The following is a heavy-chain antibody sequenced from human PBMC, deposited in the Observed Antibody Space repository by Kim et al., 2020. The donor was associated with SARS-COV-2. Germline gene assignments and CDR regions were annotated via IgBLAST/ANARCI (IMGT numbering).Heavy chain of an antibody. CDR1: GFTVSSNY. D-gene: IGHD3-10*01. V-gene: IGHV3-53*01. J-gene: IGHJ3*02. CDR2: IYSGGST. CDR3: AGDLRYRFGVDDAFDI. Sequence: GGSLRLSCAASGFTVSSNYMSWVRQAPGKGLEWVSVIYSGGSTYYADYVKGRFTISRDNSKNTLYLQMNRLRAEDTAVYYCAGDLRYRFGVDDAFDIWGQGTMVTVSS.